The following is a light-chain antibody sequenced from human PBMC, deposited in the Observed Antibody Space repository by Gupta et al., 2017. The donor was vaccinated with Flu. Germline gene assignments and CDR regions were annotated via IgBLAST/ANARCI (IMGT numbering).Light chain of an antibody. J-gene: IGKJ3*01. CDR2: DAS. V-gene: IGKV3-15*01. CDR1: QSVSGN. Sequence: QCVYPGESVTLCCRASQSVSGNIAWYQQKHGLGPRLIIGDASTRATGIPGRVSVSGSGTEFALTISGLQSEDVAVEDCQQYKNWTTELTFGPGTKVEIK. CDR3: QQYKNWTTELT.